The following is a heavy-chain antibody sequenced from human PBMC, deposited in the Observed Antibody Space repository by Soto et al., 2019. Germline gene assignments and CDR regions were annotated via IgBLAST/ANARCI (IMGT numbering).Heavy chain of an antibody. CDR3: TRGAGAPWVRFDS. J-gene: IGHJ4*02. D-gene: IGHD3-22*01. CDR1: GYSITSGFQ. CDR2: ISYSAKT. V-gene: IGHV4-38-2*01. Sequence: ESLSLTCGVSGYSITSGFQWGWVRQSPGKGLEWIGSISYSAKTFYNPSLASRLSIAVDTSMNQFSLRLTSVTAADKALYYCTRGAGAPWVRFDSWGQGTLVTVSS.